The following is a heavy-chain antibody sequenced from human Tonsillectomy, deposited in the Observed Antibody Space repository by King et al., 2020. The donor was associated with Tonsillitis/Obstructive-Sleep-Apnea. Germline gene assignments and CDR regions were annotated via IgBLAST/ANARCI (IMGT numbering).Heavy chain of an antibody. CDR3: TTDLRLLTY. CDR1: GFTFSHAW. Sequence: VQLVESGGGLVKPGGSLRLSCAASGFTFSHAWMSCVRQAPGKGLEWVGRIKSKTDGGTTVYAAPVKGRFTISSGDSKNTLYLQMNSLNTEDTAVYYCTTDLRLLTYWGQGTLVTVSS. CDR2: IKSKTDGGTT. J-gene: IGHJ4*02. V-gene: IGHV3-15*01. D-gene: IGHD3-9*01.